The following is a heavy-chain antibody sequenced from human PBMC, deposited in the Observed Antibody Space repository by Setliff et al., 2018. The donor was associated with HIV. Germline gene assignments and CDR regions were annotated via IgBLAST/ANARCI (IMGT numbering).Heavy chain of an antibody. CDR3: ARAYTSGWYLELGLSYFDS. Sequence: ASVKVSCKASGYTFTSLDINWVRQATGQGPEWMGWLNPTSGNTGSAQRFQGRVTMTRDTSIYTAYMELSRLRSDDTALYYCARAYTSGWYLELGLSYFDSWGQGTLVTVSS. J-gene: IGHJ4*02. CDR1: GYTFTSLD. CDR2: LNPTSGNT. V-gene: IGHV1-8*01. D-gene: IGHD6-19*01.